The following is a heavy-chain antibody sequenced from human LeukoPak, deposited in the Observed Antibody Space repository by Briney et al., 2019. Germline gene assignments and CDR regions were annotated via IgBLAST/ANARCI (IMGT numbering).Heavy chain of an antibody. D-gene: IGHD6-13*01. J-gene: IGHJ5*02. CDR1: GGSISSGGYY. CDR2: IYYSGST. V-gene: IGHV4-31*03. Sequence: SETLSLTCTVSGGSISSGGYYWSWIRQHPGKGLEWIGYIYYSGSTYYNPSLKSRVTISVDTSKNQFSLKLSSVTAAGTAVYYCARASRGGIAAAGDWFDPWGQGTLVTVSS. CDR3: ARASRGGIAAAGDWFDP.